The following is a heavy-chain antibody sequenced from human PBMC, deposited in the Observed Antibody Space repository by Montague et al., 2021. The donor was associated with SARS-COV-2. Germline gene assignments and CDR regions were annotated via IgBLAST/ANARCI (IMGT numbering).Heavy chain of an antibody. Sequence: SLRLSCAASGFTFSSYTMSWVRQAPGKGLEWISAISGGGGSTYYXDSVKGRFTISRDNSMNTLYLKMNSLRAEDTAVYYCAKDPHYDFWSGYYCDYWGQGTLVTVSS. D-gene: IGHD3-3*01. V-gene: IGHV3-23*01. CDR1: GFTFSSYT. J-gene: IGHJ4*02. CDR3: AKDPHYDFWSGYYCDY. CDR2: ISGGGGST.